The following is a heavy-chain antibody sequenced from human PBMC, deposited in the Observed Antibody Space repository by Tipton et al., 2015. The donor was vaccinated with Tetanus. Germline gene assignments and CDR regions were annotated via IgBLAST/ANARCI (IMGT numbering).Heavy chain of an antibody. CDR2: FSGGIDTT. D-gene: IGHD2-15*01. J-gene: IGHJ4*02. Sequence: SLRLSCAASGFTFNSYAMSWVRQTPGKGMEWVSTFSGGIDTTYYADSVKGRFTISRDNSRNTVYLQMNNLRVVDTAVYYCAKGTLGTCSGVRCYFFDYWGQGTRVTVSS. V-gene: IGHV3-23*01. CDR1: GFTFNSYA. CDR3: AKGTLGTCSGVRCYFFDY.